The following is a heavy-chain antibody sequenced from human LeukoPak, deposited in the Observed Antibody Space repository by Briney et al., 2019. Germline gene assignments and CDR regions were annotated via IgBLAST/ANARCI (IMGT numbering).Heavy chain of an antibody. CDR1: GFTFSSYA. CDR3: AKGVGAARPTRMVYFDY. J-gene: IGHJ4*02. Sequence: GGSLRLSCAASGFTFSSYAMSWVRQAPWKGLEWVSAISGSGGSTYYADSVKGRFTISRDNSKNTLYLQMNSLRAEDTAVYYCAKGVGAARPTRMVYFDYWGQGTLVTVSS. CDR2: ISGSGGST. V-gene: IGHV3-23*01. D-gene: IGHD6-6*01.